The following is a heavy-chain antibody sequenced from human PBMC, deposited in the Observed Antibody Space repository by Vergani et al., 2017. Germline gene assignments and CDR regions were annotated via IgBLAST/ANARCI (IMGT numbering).Heavy chain of an antibody. Sequence: QVQLQESGPRLVRPSQTLSLTCTVSGGSINTGAYYWSWIRQPAGKGLEWIGRVYTSGMTNYNPSLKSRVTILVDRSKSQLSLKLSSVTAADTALYYCASERRDGYNPFDTWGQGTLVTVSS. D-gene: IGHD5-24*01. CDR1: GGSINTGAYY. J-gene: IGHJ4*02. CDR3: ASERRDGYNPFDT. CDR2: VYTSGMT. V-gene: IGHV4-61*02.